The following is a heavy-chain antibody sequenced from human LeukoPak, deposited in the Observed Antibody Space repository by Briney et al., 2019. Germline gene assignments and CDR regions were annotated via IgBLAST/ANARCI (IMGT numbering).Heavy chain of an antibody. Sequence: SETLSLTCTVSGGSISSSSYYWGWIRQPPGKGLEWIGEINHSGSTNYNPSLKSRVTISVDTSKNQFSLKLSSVTAADTAVYYCARARYYDSGGYPVDAFDIWGQGTMVTVSS. CDR2: INHSGST. CDR1: GGSISSSSYY. V-gene: IGHV4-39*07. J-gene: IGHJ3*02. CDR3: ARARYYDSGGYPVDAFDI. D-gene: IGHD3-22*01.